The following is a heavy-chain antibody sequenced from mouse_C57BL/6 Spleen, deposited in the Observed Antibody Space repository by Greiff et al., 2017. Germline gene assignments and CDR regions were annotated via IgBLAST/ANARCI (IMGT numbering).Heavy chain of an antibody. CDR2: IYPGDGDT. D-gene: IGHD1-1*01. CDR3: ARSALRSWYVDV. CDR1: GYAFSSSW. J-gene: IGHJ1*03. V-gene: IGHV1-82*01. Sequence: VQLQQSGPELVKPGASVKISCKASGYAFSSSWMNWVKQRPGKGLEWIGRIYPGDGDTNYNGKFKGKATLTADKSSSTAYMQLSSLTSEDSAVYFCARSALRSWYVDVWGTGTTVTVSS.